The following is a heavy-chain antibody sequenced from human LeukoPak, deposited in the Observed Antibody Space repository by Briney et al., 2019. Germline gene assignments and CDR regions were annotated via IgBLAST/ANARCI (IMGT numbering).Heavy chain of an antibody. D-gene: IGHD2-2*01. V-gene: IGHV3-21*01. CDR3: ARNKGGSTSCFDY. CDR1: GFTFSTKS. J-gene: IGHJ4*02. CDR2: ISSSSSYI. Sequence: GGSLRLSCAVSGFTFSTKSMNWVRQAPGKGLEWVSSISSSSSYIYYADSVKGRFTISRDNAKNSLYLQMNSLRAEDTAVYYCARNKGGSTSCFDYWGQGTLVTVSS.